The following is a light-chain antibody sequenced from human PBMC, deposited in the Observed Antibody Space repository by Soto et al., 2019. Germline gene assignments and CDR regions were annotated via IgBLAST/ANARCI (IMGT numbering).Light chain of an antibody. CDR1: RRDVGGYNF. Sequence: QPALTQPASVSGSPGQSITLSCPGTRRDVGGYNFVSWYQQHPGKVPKLMIFDVNRRPSGVSDRFSGSKSGNTASLTISGLQAEDEGDYYCCSYTSSSTHVVGSGTKLTVL. CDR3: CSYTSSSTHV. CDR2: DVN. V-gene: IGLV2-14*03. J-gene: IGLJ1*01.